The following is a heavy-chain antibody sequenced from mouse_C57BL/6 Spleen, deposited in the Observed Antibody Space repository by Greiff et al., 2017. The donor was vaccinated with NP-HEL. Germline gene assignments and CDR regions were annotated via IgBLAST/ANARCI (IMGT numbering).Heavy chain of an antibody. CDR1: GYAFSSSW. D-gene: IGHD1-1*01. CDR2: IYPGDGDT. Sequence: QVQLQQSGPELVKPGASVKISCKASGYAFSSSWMNWVKQRPGKGLEWIGRIYPGDGDTNYNGKFKGKATLTADKSSSTAYMQLSSLTSEDSAVYFCARDYYGSGYAKDCWGQGASVTVST. V-gene: IGHV1-82*01. J-gene: IGHJ4*01. CDR3: ARDYYGSGYAKDC.